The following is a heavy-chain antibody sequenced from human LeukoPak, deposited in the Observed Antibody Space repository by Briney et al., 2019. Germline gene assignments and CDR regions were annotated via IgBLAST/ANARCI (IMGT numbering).Heavy chain of an antibody. J-gene: IGHJ4*02. CDR3: ARGSGSGIPFDY. D-gene: IGHD3-10*01. V-gene: IGHV4-39*01. CDR1: GGSIGSSSYY. CDR2: IYYSGST. Sequence: SETLSLTCIVSGGSIGSSSYYWGWIRQPPGKGLEWIGSIYYSGSTYYNPSLKSRVTISVDTSKNQFSLKLSSVTAADTAVYYCARGSGSGIPFDYWGQGTLVTVSS.